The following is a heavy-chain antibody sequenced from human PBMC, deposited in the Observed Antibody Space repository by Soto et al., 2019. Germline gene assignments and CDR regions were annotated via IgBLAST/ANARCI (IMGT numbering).Heavy chain of an antibody. V-gene: IGHV3-23*01. J-gene: IGHJ4*02. CDR2: ISGSGGST. CDR1: GFTFNTYA. CDR3: AKGRTQFDY. Sequence: EVQLLESGGGLVQPGGSLRLSCAASGFTFNTYAMSWVRQAPGKGLEWVSAISGSGGSTFYADSVRGRFTISRDNSKNTLFLQMNSLRAEDTDVYYCAKGRTQFDYWGQGTLVTVSS.